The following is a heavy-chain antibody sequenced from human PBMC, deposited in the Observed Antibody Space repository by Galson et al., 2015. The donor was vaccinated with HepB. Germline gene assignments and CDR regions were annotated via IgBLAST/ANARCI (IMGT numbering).Heavy chain of an antibody. CDR3: ASSPICSSTSCYITYYYYMDV. V-gene: IGHV5-10-1*01. Sequence: QSGAEVKKPGESLRISCKGSGYSFTSYWISWVRQMPGKDLEWMGRIDPSDSYTNYSPSFQGHVTISADKSISTAYLQWSSLKASDTAMYYCASSPICSSTSCYITYYYYMDVWGKGTTVTVSS. CDR1: GYSFTSYW. J-gene: IGHJ6*03. CDR2: IDPSDSYT. D-gene: IGHD2-2*02.